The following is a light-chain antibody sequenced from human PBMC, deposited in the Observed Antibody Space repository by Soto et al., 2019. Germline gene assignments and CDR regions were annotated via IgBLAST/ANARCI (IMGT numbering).Light chain of an antibody. CDR1: QSISTY. J-gene: IGKJ5*01. V-gene: IGKV1-39*01. CDR3: QQSYTTPQTT. Sequence: DMQMTQSPSSLSASVGDRITITCRASQSISTYLNWYQHKPGKAPELLIYAASSLQSGVPSRFSGSGSGTDFTLTINSLQPEDFATYYCQQSYTTPQTTFGQGTRLEIK. CDR2: AAS.